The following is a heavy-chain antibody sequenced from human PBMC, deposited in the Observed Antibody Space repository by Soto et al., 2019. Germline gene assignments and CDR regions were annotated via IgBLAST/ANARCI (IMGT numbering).Heavy chain of an antibody. Sequence: SETLSLTCTVSGDSIRSNNYYWGWIRQPPGMGPEWIGSIYNSGSTYYNPSLQSRVTISVDTSKTQFSLRLTSVTAADTALYYCVRLGDCGGDCYTYEYAFDIWGQGTMVTVSS. CDR1: GDSIRSNNYY. CDR2: IYNSGST. J-gene: IGHJ3*02. CDR3: VRLGDCGGDCYTYEYAFDI. V-gene: IGHV4-39*01. D-gene: IGHD2-21*02.